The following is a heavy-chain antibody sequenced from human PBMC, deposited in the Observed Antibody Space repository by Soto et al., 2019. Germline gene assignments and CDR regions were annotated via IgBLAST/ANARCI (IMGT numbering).Heavy chain of an antibody. V-gene: IGHV3-66*01. CDR2: IYSGGST. D-gene: IGHD2-8*02. J-gene: IGHJ6*03. CDR3: ARDLSPGTGYSYYYYYYMDV. CDR1: GFTVSSNY. Sequence: PGGSLRLSCAASGFTVSSNYMSWVRRAPGKGLEWVSLIYSGGSTYYADSVKGRFTISRDNSKNTLYLQMNSLRAEDTAVYYCARDLSPGTGYSYYYYYYMDVWGKGTTVTVSS.